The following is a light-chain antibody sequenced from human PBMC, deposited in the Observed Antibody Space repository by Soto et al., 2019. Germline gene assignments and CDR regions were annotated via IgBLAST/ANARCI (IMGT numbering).Light chain of an antibody. J-gene: IGKJ2*01. V-gene: IGKV3-20*01. CDR3: HCQDYGGSSVYT. Sequence: EIVLTQSPGTLSLSPGERATLSCRASHSFSSGYLAWYQQKPGQPPRLLLYGTFHSSTGLPDRFSGGGSGTDFTLTISRLEPEDFAVYYCHCQDYGGSSVYTFGQGTKLEIK. CDR1: HSFSSGY. CDR2: GTF.